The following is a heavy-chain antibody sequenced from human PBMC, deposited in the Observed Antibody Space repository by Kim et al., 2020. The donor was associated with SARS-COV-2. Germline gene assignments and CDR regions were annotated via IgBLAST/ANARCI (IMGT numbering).Heavy chain of an antibody. CDR3: ARVGGEWELPTDFDY. Sequence: SETLSLTCTVSGGSISSYYWSWIRQPPGKGLEWIGYIYYSGSTNYNPSLKSRVTISVDTSKNQFSLKLSSVTAADTAVYYCARVGGEWELPTDFDYWGQGTLVTVSS. V-gene: IGHV4-59*13. D-gene: IGHD1-26*01. CDR2: IYYSGST. CDR1: GGSISSYY. J-gene: IGHJ4*02.